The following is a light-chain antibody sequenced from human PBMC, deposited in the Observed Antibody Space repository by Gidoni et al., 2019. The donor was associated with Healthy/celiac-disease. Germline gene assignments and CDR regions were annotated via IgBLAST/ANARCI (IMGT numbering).Light chain of an antibody. Sequence: HPASVSGSPGQSITISCTGTSSDVGGYNYVSWYQQHPGKAPKLMIYEVSNRPSGVSNRFSGSKSGNTASLTISGLQAEDEADYYCSSYTSSSTRVFGGGTKLTVL. V-gene: IGLV2-14*01. CDR2: EVS. J-gene: IGLJ3*02. CDR3: SSYTSSSTRV. CDR1: SSDVGGYNY.